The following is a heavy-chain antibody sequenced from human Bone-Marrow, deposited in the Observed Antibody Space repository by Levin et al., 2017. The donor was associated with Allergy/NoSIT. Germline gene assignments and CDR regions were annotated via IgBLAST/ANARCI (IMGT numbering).Heavy chain of an antibody. D-gene: IGHD3-16*01. V-gene: IGHV3-7*01. Sequence: GGSLRLSCAASGFTFSSYWMSWVRQAPGKGLEWVANIKQDGSEKYFVDSVKGRFTISRDNAKNSLYLQMNSLRAEDTAVYYCARGPLYYDYVWGTYGTKFDYWGQGTLVTVSS. CDR2: IKQDGSEK. CDR1: GFTFSSYW. CDR3: ARGPLYYDYVWGTYGTKFDY. J-gene: IGHJ4*02.